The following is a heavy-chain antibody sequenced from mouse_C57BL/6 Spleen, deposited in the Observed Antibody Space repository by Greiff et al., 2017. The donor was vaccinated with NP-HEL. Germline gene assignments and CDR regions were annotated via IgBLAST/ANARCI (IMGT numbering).Heavy chain of an antibody. V-gene: IGHV1-66*01. CDR3: ARGTGRHAMDY. Sequence: VQLQQSGPELVKPGASVKISCKASGYSFTSYYIHWVKQRPGQGLEWIGWIYPGSGNTKYNEKFKGKATLTADTSSSTAYMQLSSLTSEDSAVYYCARGTGRHAMDYWGQGTSVTVSS. CDR2: IYPGSGNT. J-gene: IGHJ4*01. CDR1: GYSFTSYY. D-gene: IGHD4-1*01.